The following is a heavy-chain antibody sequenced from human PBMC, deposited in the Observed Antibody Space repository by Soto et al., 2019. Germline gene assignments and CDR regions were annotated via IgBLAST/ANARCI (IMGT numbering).Heavy chain of an antibody. J-gene: IGHJ4*02. CDR1: GFTFSNAW. V-gene: IGHV3-15*01. D-gene: IGHD3-22*01. Sequence: GGSLRLSCAASGFTFSNAWMSWVRQAPGKGLEWVGRIKSKTDGGTTDYAAPVKGRFTISRDDSKNTLYLQMNSLKTEDTAVYYCTSHYDSSGYYYDWGQGTLVTVSS. CDR3: TSHYDSSGYYYD. CDR2: IKSKTDGGTT.